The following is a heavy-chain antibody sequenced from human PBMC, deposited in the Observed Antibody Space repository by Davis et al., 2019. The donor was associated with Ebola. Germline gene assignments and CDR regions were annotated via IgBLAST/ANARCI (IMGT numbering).Heavy chain of an antibody. CDR2: IKQDGSDK. Sequence: GGSLRLSCAASGFTFSSYWMSWVRQAPGKGLEWVANIKQDGSDKHYVDSVKGRFTISRDNAKNSLYLQMDSLRPDDTAVYYCARDKGYYGRGSYNSLFSGLDVWGQGTTVTVSS. D-gene: IGHD3-10*01. CDR3: ARDKGYYGRGSYNSLFSGLDV. J-gene: IGHJ6*02. CDR1: GFTFSSYW. V-gene: IGHV3-7*03.